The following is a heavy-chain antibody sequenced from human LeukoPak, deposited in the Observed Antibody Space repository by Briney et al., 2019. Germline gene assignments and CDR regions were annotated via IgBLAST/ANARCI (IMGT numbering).Heavy chain of an antibody. J-gene: IGHJ4*02. Sequence: PGGSLRLSCAASGFTFSIYSMRWVRQAPGKGLEWVSFMSSRSSYIYYAGAVKRRFTISRENAKNSLYLQMNSLRGEDTAVYYCARGTMFPYYFDYWGQGTLVTVSS. V-gene: IGHV3-21*01. CDR1: GFTFSIYS. D-gene: IGHD3-10*02. CDR2: MSSRSSYI. CDR3: ARGTMFPYYFDY.